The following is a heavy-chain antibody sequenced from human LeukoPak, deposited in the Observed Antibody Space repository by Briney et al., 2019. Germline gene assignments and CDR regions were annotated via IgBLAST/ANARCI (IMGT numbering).Heavy chain of an antibody. D-gene: IGHD3-16*01. CDR3: AREGGSIRYFDY. CDR2: IYTSGST. J-gene: IGHJ4*02. Sequence: SETLSLTCTVSGGSISSGSYYWSWIRQPAGKGLEWIGRIYTSGSTNYNPSLKSRVTISVDTSKNQFSLKLSSVTAADTAVYYCAREGGSIRYFDYWGQGTLVTVSS. CDR1: GGSISSGSYY. V-gene: IGHV4-61*02.